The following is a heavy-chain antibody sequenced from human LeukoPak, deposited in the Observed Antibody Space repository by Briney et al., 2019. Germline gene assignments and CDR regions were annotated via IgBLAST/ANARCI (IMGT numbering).Heavy chain of an antibody. J-gene: IGHJ4*02. CDR3: ASGLSYSSGWSLDY. CDR2: ISSSGSTI. V-gene: IGHV3-48*03. Sequence: PGGSLRLSCAASGFTFGSYEMNWVRQAPGKGLEWVSYISSSGSTIYYADSVKGRFTISRDNAKNSLYLQMNSLRAEDTAVYYCASGLSYSSGWSLDYWGQGTLVTVSS. D-gene: IGHD6-19*01. CDR1: GFTFGSYE.